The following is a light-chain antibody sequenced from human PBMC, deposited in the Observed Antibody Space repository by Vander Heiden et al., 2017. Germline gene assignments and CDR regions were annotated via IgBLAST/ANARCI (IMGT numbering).Light chain of an antibody. CDR1: QNISND. J-gene: IGKJ2*01. V-gene: IGKV3-15*01. CDR3: QQYNIWPHT. CDR2: GAS. Sequence: IAMTPSPATLSVSPGGRATLTCRASQNISNDLAWFYQTPGQPPGLLIYGASSRATGVPARFGASGSGTEFTLTISSLQPEDSASYFCQQYNIWPHTFGQGTKLEI.